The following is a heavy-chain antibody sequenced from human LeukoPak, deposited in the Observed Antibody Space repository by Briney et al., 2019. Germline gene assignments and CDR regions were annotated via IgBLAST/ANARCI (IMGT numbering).Heavy chain of an antibody. V-gene: IGHV1-2*02. CDR1: GYTFTTYY. Sequence: ASVKVSCKASGYTFTTYYMHWVRQAPGQGIEWMGWIKPNSGDTKYAQNFQGRLTMTRDTSISTAYVELNSLRSDDTAVYYCAREFAHRTSCFGDYWRQGTLVTVSS. CDR2: IKPNSGDT. CDR3: AREFAHRTSCFGDY. D-gene: IGHD2-2*01. J-gene: IGHJ4*02.